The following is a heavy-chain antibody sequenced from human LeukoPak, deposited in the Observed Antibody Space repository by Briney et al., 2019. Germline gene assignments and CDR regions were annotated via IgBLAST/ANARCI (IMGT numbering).Heavy chain of an antibody. CDR3: ARDRQWELIPRAFDI. V-gene: IGHV3-53*01. D-gene: IGHD1-26*01. J-gene: IGHJ3*02. Sequence: GGSLRLSCAASGFTVSSNYMSWVRQAPGKGLEWVSVIYSGGSTYYADSVKGRFTISRDNSKNTLYLQMNSLRAEDTAVYYCARDRQWELIPRAFDIWGQGTMVTVSS. CDR1: GFTVSSNY. CDR2: IYSGGST.